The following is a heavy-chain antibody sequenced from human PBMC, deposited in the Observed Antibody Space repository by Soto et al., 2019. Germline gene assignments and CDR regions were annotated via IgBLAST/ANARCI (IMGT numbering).Heavy chain of an antibody. J-gene: IGHJ6*02. V-gene: IGHV3-21*02. CDR1: GFTLNTYT. Sequence: EVQLVESGGGLVEPGGSLRLSCAASGFTLNTYTMDWVRQAPGKGLEWVSSFSRRAPYISYADSVKGRFTISRDNAKNSLYLQMDSLRAEDTAVYYCARNLPSVTTVPGGMDVWGRGITVTVSS. D-gene: IGHD4-4*01. CDR2: FSRRAPYI. CDR3: ARNLPSVTTVPGGMDV.